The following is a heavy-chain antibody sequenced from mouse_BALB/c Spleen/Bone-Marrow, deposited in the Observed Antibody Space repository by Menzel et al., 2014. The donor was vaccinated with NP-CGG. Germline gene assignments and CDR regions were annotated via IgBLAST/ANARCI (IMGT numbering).Heavy chain of an antibody. J-gene: IGHJ3*01. V-gene: IGHV1-67*01. CDR2: ISTYSGNT. Sequence: VQRVESGPELVRPGVSVMISCKGSGYTFTDYAMHWVKQSHAKSLEWIGVISTYSGNTNYNQKFKGKATMTVDKSSSTAYMELARLTSEDSAIYYCARGIYYDSTWFAYWGQGTLVTVSA. CDR3: ARGIYYDSTWFAY. D-gene: IGHD2-4*01. CDR1: GYTFTDYA.